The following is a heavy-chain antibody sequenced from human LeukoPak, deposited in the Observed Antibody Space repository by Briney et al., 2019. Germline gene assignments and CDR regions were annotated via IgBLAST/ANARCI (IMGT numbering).Heavy chain of an antibody. V-gene: IGHV3-74*01. CDR2: INSDGSST. CDR3: ARDGYCSSTSCYYFDY. D-gene: IGHD2-2*01. Sequence: RGSLRLSCAASGFTFSNYWIHWVRQAPGKGLVWVSRINSDGSSTSYADSVKGRFTISRDNAKNTLYLQMNSLRAEDTAVYYCARDGYCSSTSCYYFDYWGQGTLVTVSS. J-gene: IGHJ4*02. CDR1: GFTFSNYW.